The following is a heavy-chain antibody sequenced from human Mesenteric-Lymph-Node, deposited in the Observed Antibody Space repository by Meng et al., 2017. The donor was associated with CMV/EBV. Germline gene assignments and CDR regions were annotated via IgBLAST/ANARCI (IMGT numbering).Heavy chain of an antibody. CDR2: IRYDGSNK. Sequence: GGSLRLSCAASGFTFSTYGMHWVRQAPGKGLEWVAFIRYDGSNKYYADSVKGRFTISRDNSKNTLYLHMNSLRAEDTAVYYCAKDQFYGDPFDCWGQGTLVTRLL. J-gene: IGHJ4*02. CDR1: GFTFSTYG. V-gene: IGHV3-30*02. D-gene: IGHD4-17*01. CDR3: AKDQFYGDPFDC.